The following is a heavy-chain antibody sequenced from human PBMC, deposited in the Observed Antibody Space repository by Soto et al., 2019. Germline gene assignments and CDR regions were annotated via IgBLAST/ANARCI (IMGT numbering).Heavy chain of an antibody. D-gene: IGHD1-20*01. CDR3: VRDRGKWKVYYYYGMDV. CDR1: GGSISSGDYF. J-gene: IGHJ6*02. V-gene: IGHV4-30-4*01. Sequence: QVQLQQSGPGLVKPSQTLSLTCTVSGGSISSGDYFWTWIRQPPGKGLEWIGYIYYSGSTYYNPSITCQLTMSVDTSRHPFSVKLSSVTAADTAGYYLVRDRGKWKVYYYYGMDVWCQGTTVTVSS. CDR2: IYYSGST.